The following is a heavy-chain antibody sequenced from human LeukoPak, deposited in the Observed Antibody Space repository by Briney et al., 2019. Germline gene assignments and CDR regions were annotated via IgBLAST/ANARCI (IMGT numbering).Heavy chain of an antibody. CDR1: RGSISGGDYY. CDR3: AREHYGSGSYSGYFDY. J-gene: IGHJ4*02. Sequence: PSETLSLTCPVGRGSISGGDYYWSLIGQPPEKSLEWIGYIYYSGSVYYNPSLKSRVTISVDTSKNQFSLKLSSVTAADTAVYYCAREHYGSGSYSGYFDYWGQGSLVTVSS. D-gene: IGHD3-10*01. V-gene: IGHV4-30-4*01. CDR2: IYYSGSV.